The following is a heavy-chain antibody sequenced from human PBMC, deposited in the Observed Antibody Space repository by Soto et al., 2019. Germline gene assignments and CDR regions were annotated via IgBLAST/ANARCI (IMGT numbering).Heavy chain of an antibody. D-gene: IGHD3-22*01. CDR2: ISWNSGSI. Sequence: EVQLVESGGGLVQPGRSLRLSCAASGFTFDDYAMHWVRQAPGKGLEWVSGISWNSGSIGYADSVKGRFTITRDNAKNSVYLQMNSLRAEDTALYYCAKDYDDDIRDAFDIWGQGTMVTVSS. V-gene: IGHV3-9*01. CDR3: AKDYDDDIRDAFDI. CDR1: GFTFDDYA. J-gene: IGHJ3*02.